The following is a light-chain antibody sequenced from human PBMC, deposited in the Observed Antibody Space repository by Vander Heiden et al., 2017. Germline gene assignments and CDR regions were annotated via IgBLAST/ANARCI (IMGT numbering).Light chain of an antibody. CDR1: QTISNW. CDR3: QQANSFPYT. CDR2: AAS. J-gene: IGKJ2*01. V-gene: IGKV1-12*01. Sequence: DIQMTQSPSSVSASVGDRVTITCRASQTISNWLAWYQQKPGKAPKLLIYAASSLHSGVPSRFSGSGSGTDFTLTISSLQPEDFATYFCQQANSFPYTFGQGTKMEI.